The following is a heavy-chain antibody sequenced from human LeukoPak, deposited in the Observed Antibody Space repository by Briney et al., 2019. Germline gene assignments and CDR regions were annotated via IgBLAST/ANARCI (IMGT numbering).Heavy chain of an antibody. Sequence: GGSLSLPCAASGFTFSSYAMSWVRQAPGKGLEWVSDISDSGDNTYYADSVKGRFTISRDNSKFTLYLQMNSLRAEDTALYYCAKERSTDRAWFGELLEWGQGNMVTVSS. CDR3: AKERSTDRAWFGELLE. D-gene: IGHD3-10*01. J-gene: IGHJ4*02. V-gene: IGHV3-23*01. CDR2: ISDSGDNT. CDR1: GFTFSSYA.